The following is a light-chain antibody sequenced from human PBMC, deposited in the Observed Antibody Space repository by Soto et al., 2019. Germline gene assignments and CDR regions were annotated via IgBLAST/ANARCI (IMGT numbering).Light chain of an antibody. CDR2: EGS. Sequence: QSALTQPASVSGSPGQSITISCTGTSSDVGSYNLVSWYQQHPGKAHKLMIYEGSKRPSGVSNRFSGSKSGNTASLPISGLQSEDEADYYCCSYAGSSPYVVGTGTKVTVL. J-gene: IGLJ1*01. V-gene: IGLV2-23*01. CDR1: SSDVGSYNL. CDR3: CSYAGSSPYV.